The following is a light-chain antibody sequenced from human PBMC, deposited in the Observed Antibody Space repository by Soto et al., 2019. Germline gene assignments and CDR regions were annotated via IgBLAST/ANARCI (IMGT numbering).Light chain of an antibody. J-gene: IGLJ1*01. CDR1: SSDVGGYNY. CDR2: EGS. CDR3: CSYASNPYV. Sequence: QSALTQPASVSGSPGQSITISCTGTSSDVGGYNYVSWYQQHPGTAPKVMIYEGSKRPSGVSDRFSGSKSGNTASLTISGLQAEDEADYYCCSYASNPYVFGTGTQLTVL. V-gene: IGLV2-23*01.